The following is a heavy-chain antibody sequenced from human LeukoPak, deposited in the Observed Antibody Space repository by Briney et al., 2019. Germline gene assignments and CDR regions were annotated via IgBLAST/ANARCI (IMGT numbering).Heavy chain of an antibody. CDR2: INFSGGAT. CDR1: GYTVTSYY. D-gene: IGHD3-22*01. J-gene: IGHJ4*02. Sequence: ASVKVSCKASGYTVTSYYIFWVRQAPGQGLEWMGIINFSGGATTSAQKFQGRVTITRDTSTRTVYMELNSLRSDDTAVYYCASRDSNGYHYQFDYWGQGTLVTVSS. V-gene: IGHV1-46*01. CDR3: ASRDSNGYHYQFDY.